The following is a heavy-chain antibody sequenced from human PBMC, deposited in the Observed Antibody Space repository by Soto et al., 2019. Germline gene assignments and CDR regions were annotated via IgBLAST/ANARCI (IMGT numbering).Heavy chain of an antibody. CDR2: FGTSRKYI. V-gene: IGHV3-48*02. D-gene: IGHD3-9*01. J-gene: IGHJ3*02. Sequence: EVQLVESGGGLVQPGGSLRLSCVASGYTLSDYSMYWVRQAPGKGLEWVSYFGTSRKYIYYADSVRGRFTISRDDAKNSLYLQLNSLRDEDTALYYCVRDRDWAFDIWGQGTMVTVSA. CDR3: VRDRDWAFDI. CDR1: GYTLSDYS.